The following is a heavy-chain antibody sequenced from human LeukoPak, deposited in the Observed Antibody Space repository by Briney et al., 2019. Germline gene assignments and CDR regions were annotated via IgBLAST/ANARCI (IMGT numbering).Heavy chain of an antibody. Sequence: PGGSLRLSCAATGFTFSSYAMSWVRQAPGKGLEWVSAISGSGGSTYYADSVKGRFTISRDNSKNTLYLQMNSLRAEDTAVDYCAKGSQGLAVELDYWGQGTLVTVSS. CDR2: ISGSGGST. CDR3: AKGSQGLAVELDY. V-gene: IGHV3-23*01. CDR1: GFTFSSYA. J-gene: IGHJ4*02. D-gene: IGHD6-19*01.